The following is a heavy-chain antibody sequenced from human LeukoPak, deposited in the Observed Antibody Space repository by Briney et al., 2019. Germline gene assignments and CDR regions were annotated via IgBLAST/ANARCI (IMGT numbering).Heavy chain of an antibody. CDR1: GFTFSSYV. J-gene: IGHJ4*02. CDR2: ISGGGGST. CDR3: AKRGLAASGTDY. Sequence: SGGSLRLSCAASGFTFSSYVMSWVRQAPGKGREWVSTISGGGGSTYYADSAKGRFTISRDNSRNTFYLQINSLRAEDTAVYYCAKRGLAASGTDYWGQGTLVTVSS. V-gene: IGHV3-23*01. D-gene: IGHD6-13*01.